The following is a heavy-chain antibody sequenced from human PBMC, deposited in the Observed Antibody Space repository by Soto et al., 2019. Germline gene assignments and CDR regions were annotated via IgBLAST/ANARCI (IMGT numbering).Heavy chain of an antibody. CDR1: GFTFSTYG. Sequence: PGGSLRLSCAASGFTFSTYGMHWVRQAPGKGLEWVALISYDGSNKYYGDSVKGRFTISRDNSKNTLYLQMNSLRAEDTAVYYCAKDYRSGVVPAAIVSYWGQGTLVTVSS. V-gene: IGHV3-30*18. CDR2: ISYDGSNK. J-gene: IGHJ4*02. CDR3: AKDYRSGVVPAAIVSY. D-gene: IGHD2-2*01.